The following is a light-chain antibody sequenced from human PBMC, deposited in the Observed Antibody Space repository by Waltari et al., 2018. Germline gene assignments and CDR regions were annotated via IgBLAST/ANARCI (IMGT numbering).Light chain of an antibody. J-gene: IGLJ1*01. CDR2: EDT. V-gene: IGLV3-10*01. CDR3: YSSDSTGLRV. CDR1: DLPSKN. Sequence: SYELTQPPSVSVSPGQPARHTCSGHDLPSKNAYWFQQKSGQAPRLVIYEDTKRPSGIPERFSGSSSGTVATLTISGAQVDDEADYYCYSSDSTGLRVFGGGTTVVVL.